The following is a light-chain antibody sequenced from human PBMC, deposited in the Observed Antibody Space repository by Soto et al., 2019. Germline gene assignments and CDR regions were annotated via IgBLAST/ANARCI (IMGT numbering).Light chain of an antibody. CDR3: QQYYTTRS. CDR2: WAS. Sequence: DIVMTQAPDSLAVSLGERATINCQSSQSVLYNSDTKNYLAWYQQKAGQPPQRLIYWASTRDSEVPDRFSGIGSGADFTLTINNRQAEDVAVSYCQQYYTTRSFGVGNKGAMK. J-gene: IGKJ4*01. V-gene: IGKV4-1*01. CDR1: QSVLYNSDTKNY.